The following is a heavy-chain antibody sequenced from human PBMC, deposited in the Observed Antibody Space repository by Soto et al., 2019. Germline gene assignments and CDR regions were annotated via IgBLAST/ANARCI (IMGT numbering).Heavy chain of an antibody. V-gene: IGHV6-1*01. Sequence: SQTLSLTCDISGYSVSSNSAAWNWIRQTPSRGLEWLGRTYYRSKWYINYAVSVKSRITFNPDTSKNQFSLQLTSVPPEDTAVFYCARGSWDDVTGHYYMDVWGKGTTVTVSS. J-gene: IGHJ6*03. D-gene: IGHD1-1*01. CDR3: ARGSWDDVTGHYYMDV. CDR1: GYSVSSNSAA. CDR2: TYYRSKWYI.